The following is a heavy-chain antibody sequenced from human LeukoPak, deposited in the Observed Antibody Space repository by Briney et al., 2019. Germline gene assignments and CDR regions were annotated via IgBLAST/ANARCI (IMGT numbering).Heavy chain of an antibody. J-gene: IGHJ4*02. CDR1: GASISNSRDY. Sequence: SETLSLSCTVSGASISNSRDYWGWIRQPPGKGREWIGSIFFSGSTYYNPSLKRRAAISVDSSKNQFSLKLSSVTAADTAFYYCARHVEIAVAGPIEYWGQGTLVPVSS. CDR2: IFFSGST. CDR3: ARHVEIAVAGPIEY. V-gene: IGHV4-39*01. D-gene: IGHD6-19*01.